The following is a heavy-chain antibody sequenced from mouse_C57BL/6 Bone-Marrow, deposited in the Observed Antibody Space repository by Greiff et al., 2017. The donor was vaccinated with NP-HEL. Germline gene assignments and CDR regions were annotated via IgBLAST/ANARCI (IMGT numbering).Heavy chain of an antibody. J-gene: IGHJ3*01. CDR3: ARHAAYYSNYGLAY. CDR1: GFTFSSYG. Sequence: EVQGVESGGDLVKPGGSLKLSCAASGFTFSSYGMSWVRQTPDKRLEWVATISSGGSYTYYPDSVKGRFTISRDNAKNTLYLQMSSLKSEDTAMYYCARHAAYYSNYGLAYWGQGTLVTVSA. D-gene: IGHD2-5*01. V-gene: IGHV5-6*01. CDR2: ISSGGSYT.